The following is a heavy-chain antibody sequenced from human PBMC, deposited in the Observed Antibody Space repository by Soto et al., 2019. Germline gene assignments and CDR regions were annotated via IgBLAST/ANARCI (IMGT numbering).Heavy chain of an antibody. CDR2: ISDDGSKT. J-gene: IGHJ4*02. CDR1: GVTFRGYA. D-gene: IGHD6-13*01. V-gene: IGHV3-30*14. Sequence: QPGGSLRLSCAGSGVTFRGYAVHWVRQTPGKGLEWVTVISDDGSKTYYADSVKGRFSVSRDDSTNMVFLQMSSLRSEDTAVYHCAKDVEKQQLDYHIDYWGQGSLVTVSS. CDR3: AKDVEKQQLDYHIDY.